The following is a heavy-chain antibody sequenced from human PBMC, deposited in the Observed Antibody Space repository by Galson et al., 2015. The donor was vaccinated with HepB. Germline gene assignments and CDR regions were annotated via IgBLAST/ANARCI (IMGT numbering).Heavy chain of an antibody. J-gene: IGHJ4*02. CDR1: GFTFSSYA. D-gene: IGHD3-9*01. CDR2: ISGSGGST. V-gene: IGHV3-23*01. CDR3: AITSPDRYFDWFGQAQNY. Sequence: SLRLSCAASGFTFSSYAMSWVRQAPGKGLEWVSAISGSGGSTYYADSVKGRFTISRDNSKNTLYLQMNSLRAEDTAVYYCAITSPDRYFDWFGQAQNYWGQGTLVTVSS.